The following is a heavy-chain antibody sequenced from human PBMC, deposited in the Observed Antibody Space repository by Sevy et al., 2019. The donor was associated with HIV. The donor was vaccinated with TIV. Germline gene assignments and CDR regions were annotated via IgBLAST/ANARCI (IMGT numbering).Heavy chain of an antibody. J-gene: IGHJ4*02. D-gene: IGHD6-6*01. Sequence: GGSLRLSCSASGFTFSSYAMHWVRQAPGKGLEYVSAISSNGGSTYYADSVKGGFTISRDNSKNTLYLQMSSLRAEDTVVYYWVKDLSSIAAQQPFDYWGQGTLVTVSS. V-gene: IGHV3-64D*06. CDR1: GFTFSSYA. CDR3: VKDLSSIAAQQPFDY. CDR2: ISSNGGST.